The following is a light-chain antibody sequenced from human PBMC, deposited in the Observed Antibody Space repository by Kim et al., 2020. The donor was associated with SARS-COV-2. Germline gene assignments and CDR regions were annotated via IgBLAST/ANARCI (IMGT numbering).Light chain of an antibody. CDR3: CSYAGSSTFVV. CDR2: EVR. V-gene: IGLV2-23*02. Sequence: SFAISGHGTIMDVGNYALVSWYRQRPGKTPKLFIFEVRKRPSGVSDRFSGSKSGDTASLTISGLQAEDEGDYYCCSYAGSSTFVVFGGGTQLTVL. CDR1: IMDVGNYAL. J-gene: IGLJ2*01.